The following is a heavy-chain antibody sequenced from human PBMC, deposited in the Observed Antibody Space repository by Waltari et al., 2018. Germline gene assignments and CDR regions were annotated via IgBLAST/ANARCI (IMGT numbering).Heavy chain of an antibody. CDR3: ANRSPRITGRLYGMDV. J-gene: IGHJ6*02. CDR1: GGSIRSSDYY. D-gene: IGHD3-16*01. Sequence: QVQLQESGPGLVKPSETLSLTCNVSGGSIRSSDYYWAWIRQSPGKRLEWIANIFHSGSTYYNPSLKSRAIIFADMPENQFSLKLTSVTAADTAVYYCANRSPRITGRLYGMDVWGQGTTVTVSS. V-gene: IGHV4-39*01. CDR2: IFHSGST.